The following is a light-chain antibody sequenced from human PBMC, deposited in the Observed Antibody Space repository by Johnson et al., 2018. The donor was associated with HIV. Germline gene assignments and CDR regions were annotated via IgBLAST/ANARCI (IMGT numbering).Light chain of an antibody. CDR1: TSNIGNNY. Sequence: QSVLTQPPSVSAAPGQKVTISCSGSTSNIGNNYVSWYQHLPGTAPKLLICENNKRPSGSPDRFSGSKSGTSATLGITGLQTGDEADYYCGTWDSSLSAYVFGTGTKVTVL. CDR3: GTWDSSLSAYV. CDR2: ENN. V-gene: IGLV1-51*02. J-gene: IGLJ1*01.